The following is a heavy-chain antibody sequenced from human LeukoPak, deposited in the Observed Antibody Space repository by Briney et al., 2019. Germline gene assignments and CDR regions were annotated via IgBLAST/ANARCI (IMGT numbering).Heavy chain of an antibody. Sequence: GGSLRLSCAASGFAFSSYSMNWVRQAPGKGLEWVSYISSSSSTIYYADSVKGRFTISRDNAKNSLYLQMNSLRAGDTAVYYCVRANGDPRGYYMDVWGKGTTVIISS. CDR3: VRANGDPRGYYMDV. V-gene: IGHV3-48*01. CDR1: GFAFSSYS. CDR2: ISSSSSTI. D-gene: IGHD4-17*01. J-gene: IGHJ6*03.